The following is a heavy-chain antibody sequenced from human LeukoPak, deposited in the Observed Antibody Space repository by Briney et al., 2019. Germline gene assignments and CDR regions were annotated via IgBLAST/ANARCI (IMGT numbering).Heavy chain of an antibody. CDR3: ARSFDW. Sequence: PGGSLRLSCAASGFTFSNFEMNWVRQAPGKGLDCVSYISSSGNNIYYADSVKGRFTISRDNAKNSLFLQMNSLRVEDTAVYYCARSFDWWGQGTLVTVSS. J-gene: IGHJ4*02. V-gene: IGHV3-48*03. CDR2: ISSSGNNI. CDR1: GFTFSNFE.